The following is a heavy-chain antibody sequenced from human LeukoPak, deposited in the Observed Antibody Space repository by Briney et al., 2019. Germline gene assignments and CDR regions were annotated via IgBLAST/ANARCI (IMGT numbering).Heavy chain of an antibody. J-gene: IGHJ4*02. CDR3: ARAGIAAAGFDY. Sequence: ASVKVSCKASGYTFTIYDINWVRQATGQGLEWMGWMNPNSGNTGYAQKFQGRVTMTRNTSISTAYMELSSLRSEDTAVYYCARAGIAAAGFDYWGQGTLVTVSS. D-gene: IGHD6-13*01. V-gene: IGHV1-8*01. CDR1: GYTFTIYD. CDR2: MNPNSGNT.